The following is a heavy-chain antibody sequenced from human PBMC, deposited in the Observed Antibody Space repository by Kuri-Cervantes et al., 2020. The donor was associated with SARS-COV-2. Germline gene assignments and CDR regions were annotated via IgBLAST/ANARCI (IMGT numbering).Heavy chain of an antibody. V-gene: IGHV1-2*02. D-gene: IGHD2-2*01. CDR1: GYTFTDYH. J-gene: IGHJ4*02. CDR2: INPKSGGT. CDR3: ARVRGVVVLPAAPFYFFDF. Sequence: ASVKVSCKASGYTFTDYHMHWVRQAPGQGPEWMGWINPKSGGTNYAQMFQGRVTMTRDTSITTAYMELTRLRSDDTAVYYCARVRGVVVLPAAPFYFFDFWGQGTLVTVSS.